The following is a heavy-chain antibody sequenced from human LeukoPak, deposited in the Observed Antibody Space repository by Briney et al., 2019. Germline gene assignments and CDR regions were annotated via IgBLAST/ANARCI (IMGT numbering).Heavy chain of an antibody. CDR1: GFTFSSYG. V-gene: IGHV3-30*03. J-gene: IGHJ4*02. Sequence: GGSLRLSCAASGFTFSSYGMHWVRRAPGKGLEWVAVISYDGSNKYYADSVKGRFTISRDNSKNTLYLQMNSLRAEDTAVYYCATGADDYGDYWGQGTLVTVSS. CDR2: ISYDGSNK. CDR3: ATGADDYGDY.